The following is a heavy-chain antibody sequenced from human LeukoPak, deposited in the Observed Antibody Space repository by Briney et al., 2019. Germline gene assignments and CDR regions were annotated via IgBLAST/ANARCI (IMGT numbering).Heavy chain of an antibody. CDR2: ISWDGGST. Sequence: GGSLRLSCAASGFTFDDYAMHWVRQAPGKGLEWVSLISWDGGSTYYADSVKGRFTISRDNSKNSLYLQMNSLRAEDTALYYCAKDKTTSRYSSSWSFDYWGQGTLVTVSS. D-gene: IGHD6-13*01. CDR3: AKDKTTSRYSSSWSFDY. CDR1: GFTFDDYA. J-gene: IGHJ4*02. V-gene: IGHV3-43D*03.